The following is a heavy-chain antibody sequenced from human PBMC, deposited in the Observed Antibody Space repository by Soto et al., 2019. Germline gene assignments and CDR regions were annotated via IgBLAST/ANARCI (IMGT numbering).Heavy chain of an antibody. CDR1: GYTFTGYY. CDR2: INPNSGGT. V-gene: IGHV1-2*04. Sequence: ASVKVSCKASGYTFTGYYMHWVRQAPGQGLEWMGWINPNSGGTNYAQKFQGWVTMTRDTSISTAYMELSRLRSDDTAVYYCARGGPYWSGGSCFPIDAFEIWGQGTMVTV. CDR3: ARGGPYWSGGSCFPIDAFEI. J-gene: IGHJ3*02. D-gene: IGHD2-15*01.